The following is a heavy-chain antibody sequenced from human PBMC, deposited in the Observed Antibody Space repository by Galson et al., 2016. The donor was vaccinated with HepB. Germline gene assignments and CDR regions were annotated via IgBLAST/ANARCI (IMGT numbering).Heavy chain of an antibody. Sequence: SETLSLTCDVYGGSLNNYYLSWIRRTPGKGPGWIGEVNHDGGTNYNPSLKSRVTISMDTSKDQLSLKLTSVTAADTATYYCARGRLWVFGRGGRYYYYGMDVWGQGTMVTVSS. J-gene: IGHJ6*02. D-gene: IGHD3-10*01. CDR1: GGSLNNYY. V-gene: IGHV4-34*01. CDR3: ARGRLWVFGRGGRYYYYGMDV. CDR2: VNHDGGT.